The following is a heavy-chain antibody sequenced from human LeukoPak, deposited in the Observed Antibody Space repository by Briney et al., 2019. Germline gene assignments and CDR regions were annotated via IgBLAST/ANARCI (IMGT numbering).Heavy chain of an antibody. D-gene: IGHD3-3*01. CDR3: AKRHYDFWSGYQNQMYYFDY. V-gene: IGHV3-23*01. Sequence: GGSLRLSCAASGFTFSSYAMSWVRQAPGKGLEWVSAISGSGGSTYYADSVKGRFTTSRDNSKNTLYLQMNSLRAEDAAVYYCAKRHYDFWSGYQNQMYYFDYWGQGTLVTVSS. J-gene: IGHJ4*02. CDR2: ISGSGGST. CDR1: GFTFSSYA.